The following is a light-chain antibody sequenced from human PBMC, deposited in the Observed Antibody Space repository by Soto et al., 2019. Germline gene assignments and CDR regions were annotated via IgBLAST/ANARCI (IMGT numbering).Light chain of an antibody. CDR2: AAS. CDR3: QQLNSYHPLT. V-gene: IGKV1-5*01. J-gene: IGKJ4*01. CDR1: QSLNIW. Sequence: DTQMPQSPSTLSASVGDRVTITCRASQSLNIWLAWYQQKPGKAPKLLIYAASTLQSGVPSRFSGSGSGTDFTLTISSLQPEDFATYYCQQLNSYHPLTFGGGTKVDI.